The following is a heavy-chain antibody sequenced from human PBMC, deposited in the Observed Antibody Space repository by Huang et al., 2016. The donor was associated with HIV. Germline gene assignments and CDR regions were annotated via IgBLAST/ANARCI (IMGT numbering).Heavy chain of an antibody. CDR2: IYYSGDT. J-gene: IGHJ4*02. CDR1: GGSITDSNYY. V-gene: IGHV4-39*01. Sequence: QLQLQESGPGLVRPSEILSLICTVSGGSITDSNYYWGWIRQPPGKGLEWIGSIYYSGDTDYNPSLKSRVTRSVDTSKNRFSLDIRSVAVADTAIYYCARHFGSWSGYFDSWGQGTLVPVSS. CDR3: ARHFGSWSGYFDS. D-gene: IGHD3-10*01.